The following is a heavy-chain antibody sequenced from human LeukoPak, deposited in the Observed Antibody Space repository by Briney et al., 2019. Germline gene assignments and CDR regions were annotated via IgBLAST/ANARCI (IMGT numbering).Heavy chain of an antibody. CDR1: GFTVSSNY. CDR2: IYSGGRT. CDR3: AKDHGNYYDSSGYYRD. Sequence: GGSLRLSCVASGFTVSSNYMSWVRQAPGKGLEWVSVIYSGGRTYYADSVKGRFTISRDNSKNTLYLQMNSLRAEDTAVYYCAKDHGNYYDSSGYYRDWGQGTLVTVSS. D-gene: IGHD3-22*01. V-gene: IGHV3-53*01. J-gene: IGHJ4*02.